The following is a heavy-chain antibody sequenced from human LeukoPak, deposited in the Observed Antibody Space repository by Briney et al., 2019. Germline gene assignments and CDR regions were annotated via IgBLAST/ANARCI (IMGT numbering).Heavy chain of an antibody. J-gene: IGHJ4*02. Sequence: PSETLSLTCTVSGGSFSSYYWTWIRQPPGKGLEWIAHIYYSGSTNYNPSLKSRVTISVDTSKNQFSLKLNSVTAADTAVYYCARARKSLNFWSGYYPDYWGQGTLITVSS. CDR3: ARARKSLNFWSGYYPDY. CDR2: IYYSGST. CDR1: GGSFSSYY. V-gene: IGHV4-59*01. D-gene: IGHD3-3*01.